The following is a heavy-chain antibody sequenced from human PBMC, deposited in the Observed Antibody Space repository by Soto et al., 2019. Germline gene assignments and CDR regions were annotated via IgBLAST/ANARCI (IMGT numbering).Heavy chain of an antibody. Sequence: SETLSLTCTVSGGSISSCGYYWSWIRQHPGKGLEWIGYIYYSGSTYYNPSLKSRVTISVDTSKNQFSLKLSSVTAADTAVYYCARALSSSMIVVAAPFDYWGQGTLVTVSS. D-gene: IGHD3-22*01. CDR3: ARALSSSMIVVAAPFDY. J-gene: IGHJ4*02. CDR2: IYYSGST. V-gene: IGHV4-31*03. CDR1: GGSISSCGYY.